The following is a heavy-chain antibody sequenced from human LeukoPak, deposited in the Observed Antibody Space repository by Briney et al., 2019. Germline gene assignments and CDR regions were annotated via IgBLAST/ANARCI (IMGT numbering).Heavy chain of an antibody. CDR1: GGSISSYY. V-gene: IGHV4-4*07. J-gene: IGHJ6*03. Sequence: SETLSLTCTVSGGSISSYYWSWIRQPAGKGLEWIGRIYTSGSTNYNPSLKSRVTMSVDTSKNQFSLKLSSVTAADTAVYYCARRGGYNPPYYYYYMDVWGKGTTVTVSS. CDR3: ARRGGYNPPYYYYYMDV. CDR2: IYTSGST. D-gene: IGHD5-24*01.